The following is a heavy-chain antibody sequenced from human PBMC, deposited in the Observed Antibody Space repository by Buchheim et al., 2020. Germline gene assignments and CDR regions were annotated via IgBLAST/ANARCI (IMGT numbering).Heavy chain of an antibody. CDR1: GGSISSGGYY. V-gene: IGHV4-31*03. J-gene: IGHJ6*02. Sequence: QVQLQESGPGLVKPSQTLSLTCTVSGGSISSGGYYWSWIRQHPGKGLEWIGYIYYSGSTYYNPSLKSRVTISVDTSKNQFSLKLSSVTAADTAVYYCARDRRDDYDFWSGYPKESYGMDVWGQGTT. D-gene: IGHD3-3*01. CDR2: IYYSGST. CDR3: ARDRRDDYDFWSGYPKESYGMDV.